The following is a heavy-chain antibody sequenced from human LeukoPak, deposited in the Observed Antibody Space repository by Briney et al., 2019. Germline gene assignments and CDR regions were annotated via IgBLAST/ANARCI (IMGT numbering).Heavy chain of an antibody. CDR2: INPNSGGT. CDR1: GYTFTDYY. D-gene: IGHD3-16*01. CDR3: ARDASGWGVANWFDP. V-gene: IGHV1-2*02. J-gene: IGHJ5*02. Sequence: ASVKVSCKASGYTFTDYYMHWVRQAPGQGLEWMGWINPNSGGTNYAQKFQGRVTMTRDTSISTAYMELSRLRSDDTAVYYCARDASGWGVANWFDPWGQGTLVTVSS.